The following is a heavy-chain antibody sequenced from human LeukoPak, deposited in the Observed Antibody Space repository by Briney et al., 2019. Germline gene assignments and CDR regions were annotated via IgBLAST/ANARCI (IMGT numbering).Heavy chain of an antibody. CDR1: GYTLTELS. CDR2: FDPEDGET. J-gene: IGHJ6*03. CDR3: ARGSNPYYDFWSGYYSYYYYYMDV. Sequence: GASVKVSCKVSGYTLTELSMHWVRQAPGKGLEWMGGFDPEDGETIYAQKFQGRVTITRNTSISTAYMELSSLGSEDTAVYYCARGSNPYYDFWSGYYSYYYYYMDVWGKGTTVTVSS. D-gene: IGHD3-3*01. V-gene: IGHV1-24*01.